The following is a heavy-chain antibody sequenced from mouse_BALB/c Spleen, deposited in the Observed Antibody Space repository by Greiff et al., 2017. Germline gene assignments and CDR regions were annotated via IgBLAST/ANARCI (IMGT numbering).Heavy chain of an antibody. CDR1: GYTFTSYW. Sequence: VQLQQSGAELAKPGASVKMSCKASGYTFTSYWMHWVKQRPGQGLEWIGYINPSTGYTEYNQKFKDKATLTVDKSSSTAYMQLSSPTSEDSAVYYCTKGVYYAMDYWGQGTSVTVSS. CDR3: TKGVYYAMDY. V-gene: IGHV1-7*01. J-gene: IGHJ4*01. CDR2: INPSTGYT.